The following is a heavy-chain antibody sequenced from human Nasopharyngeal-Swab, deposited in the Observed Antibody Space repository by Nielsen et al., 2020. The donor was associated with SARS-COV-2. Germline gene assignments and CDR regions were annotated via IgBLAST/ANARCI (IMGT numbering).Heavy chain of an antibody. D-gene: IGHD6-19*01. CDR1: GYTFPNYG. CDR3: ARDPSGWGAYSDY. CDR2: ISPYNGNT. J-gene: IGHJ4*02. V-gene: IGHV1-18*01. Sequence: ASVKVSCKASGYTFPNYGIFWVRQAPGQGLEGMGWISPYNGNTNYAQTVQGRVTMTTDTSTTTAYMELRSLRSDDTAVYYCARDPSGWGAYSDYWGQGTLVTVSS.